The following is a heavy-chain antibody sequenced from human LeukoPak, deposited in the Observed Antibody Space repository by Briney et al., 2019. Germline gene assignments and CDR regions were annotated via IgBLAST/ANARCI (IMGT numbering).Heavy chain of an antibody. CDR1: GFTFSSYS. J-gene: IGHJ4*02. V-gene: IGHV3-21*01. CDR2: ISSSSSYI. D-gene: IGHD3-3*01. CDR3: ARSSITIFGVVIPLDY. Sequence: GGSLRLSCAASGFTFSSYSVNWVRQAPGKGLEWVSSISSSSSYIYYADSVKGRFTISRDNAKNSLYLQMNSLRAEDTAVYCCARSSITIFGVVIPLDYWGQGTLVTVSS.